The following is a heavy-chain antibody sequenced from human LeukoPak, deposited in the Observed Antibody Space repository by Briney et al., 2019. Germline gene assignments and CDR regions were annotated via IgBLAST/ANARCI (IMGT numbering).Heavy chain of an antibody. D-gene: IGHD2-21*02. CDR2: ISTSGSTI. CDR3: ASRRSAYCGGDCPEGY. CDR1: GFTFSDYY. V-gene: IGHV3-11*04. J-gene: IGHJ4*02. Sequence: GGSLRLSCAASGFTFSDYYMSWIRQAPGKGLEWVSYISTSGSTIYYADSLKGRFTISRDNAKNSLYLQMNSLRAEDTAVYYCASRRSAYCGGDCPEGYWGQGTLVTVSS.